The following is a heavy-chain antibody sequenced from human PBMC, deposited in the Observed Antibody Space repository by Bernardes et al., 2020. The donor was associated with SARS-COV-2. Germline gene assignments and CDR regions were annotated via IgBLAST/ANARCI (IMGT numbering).Heavy chain of an antibody. CDR1: GYTLSDLS. V-gene: IGHV1-24*01. Sequence: ASVKVSCKVSGYTLSDLSMHWVRQAPGKGLEWMGSFDPEDGEAIYAQKFLGRVTMTADTSTYTSYMELSSLRSEDTAVYYCTTSLSLIVVVYAFDIWGQGKTVIVSS. D-gene: IGHD3-22*01. CDR3: TTSLSLIVVVYAFDI. J-gene: IGHJ3*02. CDR2: FDPEDGEA.